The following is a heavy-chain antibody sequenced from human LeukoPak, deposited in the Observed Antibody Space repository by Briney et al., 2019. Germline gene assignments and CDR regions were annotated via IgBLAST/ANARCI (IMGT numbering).Heavy chain of an antibody. CDR3: AREAYYYGSGNFYFDY. D-gene: IGHD3-10*01. V-gene: IGHV3-66*02. CDR2: IYSGGST. J-gene: IGHJ4*02. Sequence: GGSLRLSCAASGFTFSTFAMSWVRQAPGKGLEWVSLIYSGGSTYYADSVKGRFTISRDSSENTLYLQMNSLRAEDTAVYYCAREAYYYGSGNFYFDYWGQGTLVTVSS. CDR1: GFTFSTFA.